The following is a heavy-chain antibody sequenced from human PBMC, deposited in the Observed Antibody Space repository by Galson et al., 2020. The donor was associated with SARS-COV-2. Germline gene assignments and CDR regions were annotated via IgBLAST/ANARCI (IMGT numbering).Heavy chain of an antibody. CDR3: AKEGWYGGYYYGMDV. V-gene: IGHV3-9*01. CDR2: ISWNSGSI. J-gene: IGHJ6*02. Sequence: GGSLRLSCAASGFTFDDYAMHWVRQAPGKGLEWVSGISWNSGSIGYADSVKGRFTISRDNAKNSLYLQMNSLRAEDTALYYCAKEGWYGGYYYGMDVWGQGTTVTVSS. CDR1: GFTFDDYA. D-gene: IGHD1-26*01.